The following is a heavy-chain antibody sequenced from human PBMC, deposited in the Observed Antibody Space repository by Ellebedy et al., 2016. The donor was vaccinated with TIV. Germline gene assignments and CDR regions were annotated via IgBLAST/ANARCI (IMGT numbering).Heavy chain of an antibody. D-gene: IGHD4-23*01. V-gene: IGHV3-23*01. J-gene: IGHJ6*02. CDR1: GFTFSSYA. Sequence: GESLKISXAASGFTFSSYAMSWVRQAPGKGLEWVSAISGSGGSTYYADSVKGRFTISRDNSKNTLYLQMNSLRAEDTAVYYCAKAPAYGGNGGIQDYGMDVWGQGTTVTVSS. CDR3: AKAPAYGGNGGIQDYGMDV. CDR2: ISGSGGST.